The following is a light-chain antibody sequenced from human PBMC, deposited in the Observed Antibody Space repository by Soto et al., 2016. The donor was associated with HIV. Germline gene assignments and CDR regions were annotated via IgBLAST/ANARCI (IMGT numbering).Light chain of an antibody. J-gene: IGLJ2*01. Sequence: SYELTQPPSVSVAPGNTARIACGGNNIETKSVHWYQQKPGQAPVLVVFDDSDRPSGIPERFSGSNSGNRATLTISRVEAGDEADYYCQVWDSSSDHPVIFGGGTKLTVL. CDR1: NIETKS. CDR3: QVWDSSSDHPVI. CDR2: DDS. V-gene: IGLV3-21*03.